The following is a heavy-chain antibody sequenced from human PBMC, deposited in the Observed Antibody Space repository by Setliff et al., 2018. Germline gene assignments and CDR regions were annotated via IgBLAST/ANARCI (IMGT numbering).Heavy chain of an antibody. CDR2: IKSKGEDETT. Sequence: GGSLRLSCAASGITFKNAWMTWVRQAPGKGLEWVGRIKSKGEDETTNFAASVKGRFSLSRDDSKNTVYLQMSSLKSEDTAVYYCATGPRDNRNFLNWLGSWGQGTLVTVSS. V-gene: IGHV3-15*01. CDR3: ATGPRDNRNFLNWLGS. CDR1: GITFKNAW. D-gene: IGHD3-9*01. J-gene: IGHJ5*01.